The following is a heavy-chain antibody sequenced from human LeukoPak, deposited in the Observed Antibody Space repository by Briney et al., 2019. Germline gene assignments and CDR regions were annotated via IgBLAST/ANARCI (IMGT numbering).Heavy chain of an antibody. D-gene: IGHD5-12*01. CDR3: ARVYGSGYDFRGAFDS. CDR1: GGSISSFY. J-gene: IGHJ3*02. Sequence: SETLSLTCSVSGGSISSFYWSWIRQPPGKGLEWIAYIYYTGSTNYNPYLKSRVTISVDTSKNQFSLKLTSVTAADTAVYYCARVYGSGYDFRGAFDSWGQGTMVTVSS. V-gene: IGHV4-59*01. CDR2: IYYTGST.